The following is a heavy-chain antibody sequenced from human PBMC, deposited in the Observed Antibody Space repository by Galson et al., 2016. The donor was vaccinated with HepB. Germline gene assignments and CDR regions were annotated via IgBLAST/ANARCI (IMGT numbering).Heavy chain of an antibody. J-gene: IGHJ2*01. CDR2: ISWNSGTI. CDR1: GFTFDAYA. CDR3: VKGKKSGQIAGWGWYLDR. V-gene: IGHV3-9*01. Sequence: SLRLSCAASGFTFDAYAMHWVRQAPGKGLEWVSGISWNSGTIGYADSVKGRFTISRDNAKNSLYLQMNSLRPEDTALYYCVKGKKSGQIAGWGWYLDRWGRGTWVTVSS. D-gene: IGHD2-21*01.